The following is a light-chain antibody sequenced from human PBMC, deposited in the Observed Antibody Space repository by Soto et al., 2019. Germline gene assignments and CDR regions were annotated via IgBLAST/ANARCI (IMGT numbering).Light chain of an antibody. J-gene: IGKJ2*01. V-gene: IGKV1-5*03. Sequence: DIPMTQSPSTLSASVGDRVTITCRASQSIGSWLAWYQQIPGKAPKLLIYKASNLETGVPSRFSASGSGTDFTLTITSLQPDDFATYYCQQYKNYWTYTFGQGTKLEIK. CDR1: QSIGSW. CDR2: KAS. CDR3: QQYKNYWTYT.